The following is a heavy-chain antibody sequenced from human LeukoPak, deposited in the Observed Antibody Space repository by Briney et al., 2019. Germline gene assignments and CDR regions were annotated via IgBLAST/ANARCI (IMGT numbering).Heavy chain of an antibody. CDR3: ARRYYDSSGYNFDY. J-gene: IGHJ4*02. D-gene: IGHD3-22*01. CDR1: GYTFTSYG. CDR2: ISAYNGNT. Sequence: ASVKVSCRASGYTFTSYGISWVRQAPGQGLEWMGWISAYNGNTNYAQKLQGRVTMNTDTSTSTAYLELRSLRSDDTAVYYCARRYYDSSGYNFDYWGQGTLVTVSS. V-gene: IGHV1-18*01.